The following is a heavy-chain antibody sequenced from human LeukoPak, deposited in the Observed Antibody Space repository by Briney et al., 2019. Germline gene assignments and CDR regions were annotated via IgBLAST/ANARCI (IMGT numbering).Heavy chain of an antibody. Sequence: GESLKISCKGSGYSLTSYWIGWVRQMPGKGLEWMGIIYPGDSDTRYSPSFQGQVTISADKSISTAYLQWSSLKASDTAMYYCARQAGITIFGPRGWFDPWGQGTLVTVSS. CDR1: GYSLTSYW. V-gene: IGHV5-51*01. J-gene: IGHJ5*02. CDR2: IYPGDSDT. D-gene: IGHD3-3*01. CDR3: ARQAGITIFGPRGWFDP.